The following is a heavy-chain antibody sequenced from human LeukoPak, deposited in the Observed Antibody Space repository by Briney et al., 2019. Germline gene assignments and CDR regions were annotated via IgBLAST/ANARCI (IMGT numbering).Heavy chain of an antibody. J-gene: IGHJ6*02. V-gene: IGHV1-18*01. CDR1: GYTFTSYG. Sequence: ASVKVSCKASGYTFTSYGISWVRQAPGQGLEWMGWISAYNGNTNYAQKLQGRVTMTTDTSTSTAYMELRSLRSDDTAVHYGASSRQQLVGVSYYYYYYGMDVWGQGTTVTVSS. CDR3: ASSRQQLVGVSYYYYYYGMDV. CDR2: ISAYNGNT. D-gene: IGHD6-13*01.